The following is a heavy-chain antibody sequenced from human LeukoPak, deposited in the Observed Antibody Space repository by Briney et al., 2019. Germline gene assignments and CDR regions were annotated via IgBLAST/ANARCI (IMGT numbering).Heavy chain of an antibody. V-gene: IGHV3-11*01. CDR3: ARGHSQWLVQACDY. D-gene: IGHD6-19*01. CDR2: ISSSGSTI. J-gene: IGHJ4*02. CDR1: GFTFSDYY. Sequence: GGSLRLSCAASGFTFSDYYMSWIRQAPGKGLEWVSYISSSGSTIYYADSVKGRFTISRDNAKNSLYLQMNSLRAEDTALYYCARGHSQWLVQACDYWGQGTLVTVSS.